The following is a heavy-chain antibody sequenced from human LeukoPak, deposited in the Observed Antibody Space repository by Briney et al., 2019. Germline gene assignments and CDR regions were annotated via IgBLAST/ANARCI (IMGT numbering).Heavy chain of an antibody. CDR2: INPSGGST. J-gene: IGHJ4*02. V-gene: IGHV1-46*01. CDR3: ARGGVSSSWYVGYFDY. CDR1: GYTFTSYY. D-gene: IGHD6-13*01. Sequence: ASVKVSCKASGYTFTSYYMHWVRQAPGQGLEWMGIINPSGGSTSYAQKFQGRVTMTRDMSTSTVYMELSSLRSEDTAVYYCARGGVSSSWYVGYFDYWGQGTLVTVSS.